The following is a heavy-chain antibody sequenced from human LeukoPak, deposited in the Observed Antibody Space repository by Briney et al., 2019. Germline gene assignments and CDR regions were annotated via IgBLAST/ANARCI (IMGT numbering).Heavy chain of an antibody. D-gene: IGHD6-13*01. J-gene: IGHJ4*02. V-gene: IGHV3-30-3*01. Sequence: PGGSLRLSCAASGFTFSSNAMHWVRQAPGEGLDWVALISYDGSDEYYADSVKGRFTISRDNSKNTLYLQMNSLRAEDTAVYYCARGYSSSWYSDYLGRATLATVSS. CDR1: GFTFSSNA. CDR2: ISYDGSDE. CDR3: ARGYSSSWYSDY.